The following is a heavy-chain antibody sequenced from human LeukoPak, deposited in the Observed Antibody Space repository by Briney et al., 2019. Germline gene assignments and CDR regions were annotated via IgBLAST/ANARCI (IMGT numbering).Heavy chain of an antibody. Sequence: SETLSLTCAVYGGSFSGYYWSWIRQPPGKGLEWIGEINHSGSTNYNPSLKIRVTISIDTSKNQFSRNLSSVTAEDTAMFYCARVTTNCYFDLWGRGTLVTVSS. CDR2: INHSGST. V-gene: IGHV4-34*01. J-gene: IGHJ2*01. D-gene: IGHD4-17*01. CDR1: GGSFSGYY. CDR3: ARVTTNCYFDL.